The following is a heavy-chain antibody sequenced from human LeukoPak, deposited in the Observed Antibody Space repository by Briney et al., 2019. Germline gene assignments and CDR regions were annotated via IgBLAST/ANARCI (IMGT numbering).Heavy chain of an antibody. CDR3: ARDLSAFDI. J-gene: IGHJ3*02. CDR2: MSPNSGDT. Sequence: ASVKVSCKASGYTFTSSDINWVRQATGEGLEWMGWMSPNSGDTDYAQKFQGRVTMTRDTSINTAYMELSSLRSEDTAVYYCARDLSAFDIWGQGTMVTVSS. CDR1: GYTFTSSD. V-gene: IGHV1-8*01.